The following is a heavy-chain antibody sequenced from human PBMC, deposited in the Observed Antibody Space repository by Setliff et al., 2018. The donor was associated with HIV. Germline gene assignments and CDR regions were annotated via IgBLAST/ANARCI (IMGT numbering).Heavy chain of an antibody. V-gene: IGHV4-59*01. D-gene: IGHD2-2*01. Sequence: PSETLSLTCTVPGGSISSYYWSWIRQPPGKGLEWIGYIYYSGSTNYNPSLKSRVTILVDTSKNQFSLKLRSVTAADTAVYYCAGSTSPTAFDIWGQGTVVTVSS. CDR1: GGSISSYY. J-gene: IGHJ3*02. CDR2: IYYSGST. CDR3: AGSTSPTAFDI.